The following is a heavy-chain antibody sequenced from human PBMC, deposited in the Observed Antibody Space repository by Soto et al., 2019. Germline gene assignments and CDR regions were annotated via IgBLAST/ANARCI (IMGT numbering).Heavy chain of an antibody. J-gene: IGHJ6*02. CDR1: GGSISSYY. V-gene: IGHV4-4*07. D-gene: IGHD2-15*01. CDR3: ARDGGGYCSGGSSYHYYGMDV. CDR2: IYTSGST. Sequence: LSLTCTVSGGSISSYYWSWIRQPAGKGLEWIGRIYTSGSTNYNPSLKSRVTMSVGASKNQFSLKLSSVTAADTAVYYCARDGGGYCSGGSSYHYYGMDVWGQGTTVTVSS.